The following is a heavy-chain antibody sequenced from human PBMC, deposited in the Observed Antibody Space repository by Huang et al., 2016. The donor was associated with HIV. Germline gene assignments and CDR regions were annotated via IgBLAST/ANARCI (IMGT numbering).Heavy chain of an antibody. Sequence: EVQLVESGGGLVQPGGSLRLSCAASGFTFSSYWMHWVRQVPGKGLVLVSHIKSDGSSTGYADSVKGRFTISRDNAKNTLYLQRNSLRAEDTAVYYCARGSRQGKYYYGSGTAYWGQGTLVTVSS. CDR2: IKSDGSST. D-gene: IGHD3-10*01. V-gene: IGHV3-74*01. CDR1: GFTFSSYW. J-gene: IGHJ4*02. CDR3: ARGSRQGKYYYGSGTAY.